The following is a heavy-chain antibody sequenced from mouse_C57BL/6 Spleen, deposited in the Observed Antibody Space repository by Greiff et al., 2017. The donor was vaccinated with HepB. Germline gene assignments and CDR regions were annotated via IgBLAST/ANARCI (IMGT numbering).Heavy chain of an antibody. CDR3: ARHEDRGDYDPRYFDV. J-gene: IGHJ1*03. D-gene: IGHD2-4*01. Sequence: VQLQESGAELVKPGASVKLSCKASGYTFTEYTIHWVKQRSGLGLEWIGWFYPGSGSIKYNEKFKDKATLTADTSSSTVYMALSRLTSEDSAVYFCARHEDRGDYDPRYFDVWGTGTTVTVSS. V-gene: IGHV1-62-2*01. CDR2: FYPGSGSI. CDR1: GYTFTEYT.